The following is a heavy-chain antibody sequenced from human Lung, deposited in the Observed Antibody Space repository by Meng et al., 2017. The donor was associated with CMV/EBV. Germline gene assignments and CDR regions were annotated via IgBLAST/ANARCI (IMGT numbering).Heavy chain of an antibody. V-gene: IGHV5-51*01. CDR3: ARKNAPMFTWGPYFDS. CDR1: GYTFATSW. J-gene: IGHJ4*02. D-gene: IGHD3-16*01. Sequence: GEXXKISCTTSGYTFATSWIGWVRQMPGKGLEWMGIIYPGDSDTKYSPSFQGQVTISADKSLNTAYLQWSSLQASDTAIYYCARKNAPMFTWGPYFDSSGQGXLVTVSS. CDR2: IYPGDSDT.